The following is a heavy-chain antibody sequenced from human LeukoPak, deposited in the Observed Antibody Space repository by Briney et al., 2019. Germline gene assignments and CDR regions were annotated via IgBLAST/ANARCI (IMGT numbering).Heavy chain of an antibody. V-gene: IGHV4-30-2*01. D-gene: IGHD3-3*01. Sequence: PSQTLSLTCDVSGGSISSGLYSWSWIRQPLGKGLEWIGYIYHTGSTNYNPSLKSRVTISVDKSKNQFSLKLSSVTAADTAVYYCARGRDYDFWSVPPYGMDVWGQGTTVTVSS. CDR2: IYHTGST. CDR1: GGSISSGLYS. J-gene: IGHJ6*02. CDR3: ARGRDYDFWSVPPYGMDV.